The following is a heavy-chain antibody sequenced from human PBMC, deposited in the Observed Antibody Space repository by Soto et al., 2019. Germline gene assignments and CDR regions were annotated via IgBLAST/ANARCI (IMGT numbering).Heavy chain of an antibody. CDR1: GSSISPYY. CDR3: ARVGGYYGDYTKFDY. V-gene: IGHV4-59*01. CDR2: IYYSART. J-gene: IGHJ4*02. D-gene: IGHD4-17*01. Sequence: SETLSLTCTVSGSSISPYYWTWARQPPGKGLVLIGNIYYSARTNYKPSLKSGVTISVATSKKQLFLRLSSVTAADTAAYYCARVGGYYGDYTKFDYWGQGTLVTVS.